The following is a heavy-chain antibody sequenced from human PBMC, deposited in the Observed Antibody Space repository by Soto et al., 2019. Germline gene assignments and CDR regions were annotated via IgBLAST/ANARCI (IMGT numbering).Heavy chain of an antibody. Sequence: QVQLQESGPGLVKPSETLSLTCTVSGGSISSYYWSWIRQPPGKGLEWIGYIYYSGSTNYNPSLKSRVTISVDTSKNQFSLKLSSVTAADTAVYYCARTREYYYGSGSYAGFDPWGQGTLVTVSS. CDR3: ARTREYYYGSGSYAGFDP. CDR2: IYYSGST. J-gene: IGHJ5*02. V-gene: IGHV4-59*08. D-gene: IGHD3-10*01. CDR1: GGSISSYY.